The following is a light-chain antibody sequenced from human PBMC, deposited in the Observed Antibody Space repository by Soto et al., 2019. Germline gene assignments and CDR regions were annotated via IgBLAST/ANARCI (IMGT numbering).Light chain of an antibody. V-gene: IGKV3-20*01. CDR3: HQYGSAPPYT. CDR2: GAS. J-gene: IGKJ2*01. CDR1: QSVSSSY. Sequence: EIVLTQSPGTLSLSPGERATLSCRASQSVSSSYLAWYQQKPGQAPRLLIYGASSRATGIPDRFSGSGSGTDFTVTISRLEPEDFAVYYCHQYGSAPPYTFGQGSKLESK.